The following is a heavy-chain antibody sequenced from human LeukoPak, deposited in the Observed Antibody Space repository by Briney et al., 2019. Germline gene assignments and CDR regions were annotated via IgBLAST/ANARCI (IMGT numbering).Heavy chain of an antibody. CDR2: INHGGST. D-gene: IGHD3-10*01. Sequence: SETLSLTCAVYGGSFSGYYWSWIRQPPGKGLEWIGEINHGGSTNYNPSLKSRVTISVDTSKNQFSLKLSSVTAADTAVYYCARGLGYYGSGSHRWGQGTLVTVSS. J-gene: IGHJ5*02. V-gene: IGHV4-34*01. CDR3: ARGLGYYGSGSHR. CDR1: GGSFSGYY.